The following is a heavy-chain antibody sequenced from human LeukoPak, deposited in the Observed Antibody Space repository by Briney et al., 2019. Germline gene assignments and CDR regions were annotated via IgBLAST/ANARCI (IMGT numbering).Heavy chain of an antibody. J-gene: IGHJ6*04. CDR3: ARGPEGHCSGGSCYYYGMDV. Sequence: SETLSLTCTVSGGPISSYYWSWIRQPPGKGLEWIGYIYYSGSTNYNPSLKSRVTISVDTSKNQFSLKLSSVTAADTAVYYCARGPEGHCSGGSCYYYGMDVWAKGPRSPSPQ. CDR2: IYYSGST. D-gene: IGHD2-15*01. V-gene: IGHV4-59*01. CDR1: GGPISSYY.